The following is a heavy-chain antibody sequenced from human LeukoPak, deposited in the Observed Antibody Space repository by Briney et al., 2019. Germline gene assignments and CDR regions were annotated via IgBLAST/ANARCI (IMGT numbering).Heavy chain of an antibody. CDR2: VFYSGNT. CDR1: GGPICRHY. D-gene: IGHD5-18*01. Sequence: SETLSLTCTVSGGPICRHYWTWIRQPPGKGLERIGHVFYSGNTNYNPSLKSRVSISVAASRNQFSLKLSSVTAEDTAVYYCAREPGGARGYSYGYGYYYYMDVWGKGTTVTVSS. J-gene: IGHJ6*03. CDR3: AREPGGARGYSYGYGYYYYMDV. V-gene: IGHV4-59*11.